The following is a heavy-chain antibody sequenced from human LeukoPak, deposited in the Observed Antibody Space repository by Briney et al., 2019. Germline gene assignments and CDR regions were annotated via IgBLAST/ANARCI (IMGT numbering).Heavy chain of an antibody. CDR2: INAGNGNT. D-gene: IGHD3-10*01. CDR3: ARDSVDFTMVRGAGRRGGAFDI. Sequence: ASVKVSCKASGYTFTSYAMHWVRQAPGQRLEWMGWINAGNGNTKYSQKFQGRVTITRGTSASTAYMELSSLRSEDTAVYYCARDSVDFTMVRGAGRRGGAFDIWGQGTMVTVSS. V-gene: IGHV1-3*01. J-gene: IGHJ3*02. CDR1: GYTFTSYA.